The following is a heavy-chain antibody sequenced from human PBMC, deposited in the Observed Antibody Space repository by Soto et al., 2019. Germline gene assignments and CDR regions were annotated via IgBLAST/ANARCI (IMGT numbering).Heavy chain of an antibody. CDR3: IRYQVILPAHDFFYGSDV. D-gene: IGHD2-21*01. CDR2: IPQDGVDG. CDR1: GFTFSMYS. Sequence: GGSLRLSCEVSGFTFSMYSMSWVRQSPGKGLEWVAKIPQDGVDGHYADSVKGRFTISRDNGKNSLYLQLNNLRAEDTAVYYCIRYQVILPAHDFFYGSDVWGRGATVPVSS. V-gene: IGHV3-7*03. J-gene: IGHJ6*02.